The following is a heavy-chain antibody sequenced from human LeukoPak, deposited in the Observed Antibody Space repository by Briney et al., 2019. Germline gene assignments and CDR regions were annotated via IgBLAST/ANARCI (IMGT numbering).Heavy chain of an antibody. Sequence: GGSLRLSCVASGFYFTKYWMTWVRQAPGKGLEWVARLHPDGSERNYVGSVEGRFTVFGDNAKSSLFLQMHSLRVEDTAVYYCARGGYSFDYLGQGTLVTVPS. J-gene: IGHJ4*02. V-gene: IGHV3-7*01. D-gene: IGHD5-12*01. CDR3: ARGGYSFDY. CDR2: LHPDGSER. CDR1: GFYFTKYW.